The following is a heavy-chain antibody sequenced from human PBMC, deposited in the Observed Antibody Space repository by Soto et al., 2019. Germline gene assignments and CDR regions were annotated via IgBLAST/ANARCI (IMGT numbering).Heavy chain of an antibody. CDR3: AKQTLVNTPYSPQAILS. CDR2: LSASGGSP. Sequence: PGGSLRLWCGGSGGRFNNYAISLVRHTPGKGLEWVSTLSASGGSPSYADSVKGRFTISRDNSKNTLYLQMSSLRAEDAAVYYCAKQTLVNTPYSPQAILSWG. D-gene: IGHD2-15*01. V-gene: IGHV3-23*01. J-gene: IGHJ5*01. CDR1: GGRFNNYA.